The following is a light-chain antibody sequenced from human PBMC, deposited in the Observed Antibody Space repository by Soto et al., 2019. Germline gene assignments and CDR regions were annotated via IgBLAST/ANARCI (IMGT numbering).Light chain of an antibody. Sequence: QSVLTQPPSVSGAPGQRVTISCTGSSSNIGAGYDVHWYQQLPGTAPKVFIYGNSNRPSGVPDRFSGSKSGTSASLAITGLQAEAEAYSYCQSYDTSMSGSVFGGGTKLTVL. CDR3: QSYDTSMSGSV. CDR2: GNS. V-gene: IGLV1-40*01. CDR1: SSNIGAGYD. J-gene: IGLJ2*01.